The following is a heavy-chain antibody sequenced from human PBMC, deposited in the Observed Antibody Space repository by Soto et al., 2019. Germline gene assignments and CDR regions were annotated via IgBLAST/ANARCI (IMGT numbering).Heavy chain of an antibody. D-gene: IGHD3-22*01. CDR3: ASAGDYYDSSGYKY. Sequence: ASVKVSCKASGYTFTSYAMHWVRQAPGQRLEWMGWINAGNGNTKYSQKFQGRVTITRDTSASTAYMELSSLGSEDTAVYYCASAGDYYDSSGYKYWGQGTLVTVSS. CDR2: INAGNGNT. J-gene: IGHJ4*02. CDR1: GYTFTSYA. V-gene: IGHV1-3*01.